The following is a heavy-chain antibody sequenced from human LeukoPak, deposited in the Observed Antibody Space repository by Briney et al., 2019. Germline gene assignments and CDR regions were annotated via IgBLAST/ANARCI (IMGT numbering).Heavy chain of an antibody. CDR2: IYYNENT. CDR1: GGSLSSTSYY. CDR3: ARAGGAFDI. J-gene: IGHJ3*02. Sequence: SETLSLTCTVSGGSLSSTSYYWVWIRQPPGKGLEWIGNIYYNENTYYNPSLKSRVTISVDTSKNQFSLKLSSVTAADTAVYYCARAGGAFDIWGQGTMVTVSS. V-gene: IGHV4-39*07.